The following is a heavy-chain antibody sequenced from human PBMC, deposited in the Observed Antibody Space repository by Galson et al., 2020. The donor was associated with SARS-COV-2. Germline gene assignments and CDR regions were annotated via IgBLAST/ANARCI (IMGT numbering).Heavy chain of an antibody. D-gene: IGHD3-3*01. J-gene: IGHJ5*02. Sequence: LQTPSLPRKDPGGSISSNHWSWIRPPPGTGLECIGYIYYSGSTNYNPSLKSRVTISVDTSKNQFSLKLSSVTTVYTAVYYCARGKDTIFGIVVIPGWFGPWGQGTRVTVSS. CDR1: GGSISSNH. V-gene: IGHV4-59*01. CDR2: IYYSGST. CDR3: ARGKDTIFGIVVIPGWFGP.